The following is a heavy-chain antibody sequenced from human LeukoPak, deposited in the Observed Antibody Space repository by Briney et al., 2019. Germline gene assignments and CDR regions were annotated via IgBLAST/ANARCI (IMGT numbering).Heavy chain of an antibody. CDR1: GGSISSYY. Sequence: NSSETLSLTCTVSGGSISSYYWSWIRQPAGKGLEWIGRIYTSGSTNYNPSLKSRVTISVDTSKNQFSLKLSSVTAADTAVYYCARVHTTYYDFWSGSAAYYMDVWGKGTTVTVSS. CDR2: IYTSGST. CDR3: ARVHTTYYDFWSGSAAYYMDV. J-gene: IGHJ6*03. D-gene: IGHD3-3*01. V-gene: IGHV4-4*07.